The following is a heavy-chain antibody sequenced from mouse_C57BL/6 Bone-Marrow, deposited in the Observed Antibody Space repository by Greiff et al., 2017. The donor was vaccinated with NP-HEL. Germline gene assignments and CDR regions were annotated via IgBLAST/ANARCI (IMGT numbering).Heavy chain of an antibody. CDR2: INPNNGGT. V-gene: IGHV1-22*01. Sequence: DVHLVESGPELVKPGASVKMSCKASGYTFTDYNMHWVKQSHGKSLEWIGYINPNNGGTSYIQKFKGKATLTVNKSSSTAYMELRSLTSEDSAVYYCARSSSGYGAHYYAMDYWGQGTSVTVSS. D-gene: IGHD3-2*02. CDR1: GYTFTDYN. J-gene: IGHJ4*01. CDR3: ARSSSGYGAHYYAMDY.